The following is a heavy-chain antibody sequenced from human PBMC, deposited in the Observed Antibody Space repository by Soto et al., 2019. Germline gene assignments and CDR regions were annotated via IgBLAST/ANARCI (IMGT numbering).Heavy chain of an antibody. CDR1: GYTFTSYG. Sequence: GASVKVSCKASGYTFTSYGISWVRQAPGQGLEWMGWISAYNGNANYAQKLQGRVTMTTDTSTSTAYMELRSLRSDDTAVYYCARDLRYCSGGSCYPPLGYWGQGTLVTVYS. D-gene: IGHD2-15*01. V-gene: IGHV1-18*01. CDR2: ISAYNGNA. CDR3: ARDLRYCSGGSCYPPLGY. J-gene: IGHJ4*02.